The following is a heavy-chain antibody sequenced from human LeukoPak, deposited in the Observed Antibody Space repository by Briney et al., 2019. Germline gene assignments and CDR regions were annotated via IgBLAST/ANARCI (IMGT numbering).Heavy chain of an antibody. J-gene: IGHJ4*02. CDR1: GGSFSGYY. D-gene: IGHD3-16*01. Sequence: SETLSLTCAVYGGSFSGYYWSWIRQPPGKGLEWIGEINHSGSTNYNPSLKSRVTISVDTSKNQFSLKLSSVTAADTAVYYCARQSGLGEFDYWGQGTLATVSS. V-gene: IGHV4-34*01. CDR2: INHSGST. CDR3: ARQSGLGEFDY.